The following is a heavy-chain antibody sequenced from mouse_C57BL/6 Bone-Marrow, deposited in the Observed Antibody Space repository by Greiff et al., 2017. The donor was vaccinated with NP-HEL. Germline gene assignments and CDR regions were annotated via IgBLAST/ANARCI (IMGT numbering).Heavy chain of an antibody. J-gene: IGHJ3*01. Sequence: VQLQQSGPELVKPGASLKISCKASGYSFTGYYMHWVKQSPGNILDWIGYIYPYNGVSSYNQKFKGKATLTVDKSSSTAYMELRSLTAEDSAVYYCARSYYSNLAWFAYWGQGTLVTVSA. CDR1: GYSFTGYY. D-gene: IGHD2-5*01. CDR2: IYPYNGVS. V-gene: IGHV1-31*01. CDR3: ARSYYSNLAWFAY.